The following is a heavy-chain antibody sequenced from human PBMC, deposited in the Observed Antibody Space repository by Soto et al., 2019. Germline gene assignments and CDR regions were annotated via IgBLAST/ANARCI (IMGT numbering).Heavy chain of an antibody. J-gene: IGHJ6*02. CDR3: ARESVWFGELPTHPYYYYYGMDV. CDR1: GYTFTSYA. D-gene: IGHD3-10*01. CDR2: INAGNGNT. V-gene: IGHV1-3*01. Sequence: GASVKVSCKASGYTFTSYAMHWVRQAPGQRLEWMGWINAGNGNTKYSQKFQGRVTITRDTSASTAYMELSSLRSEDTAVYYCARESVWFGELPTHPYYYYYGMDVWGQGTTVTVSS.